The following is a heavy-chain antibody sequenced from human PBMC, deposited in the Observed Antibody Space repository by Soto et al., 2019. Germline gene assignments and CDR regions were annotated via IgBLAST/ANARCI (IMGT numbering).Heavy chain of an antibody. Sequence: SETLSLTCTVSGGSISSGEYYWTWIRQPPGKGLEWIGYIYYGGSTYYSPSLKSRVTITVDTSKNQFSLKLTSVTAADTAVYYCASLYDSSGYYPSGGYWGQGTLVTVSS. J-gene: IGHJ4*02. CDR2: IYYGGST. V-gene: IGHV4-30-4*01. D-gene: IGHD3-22*01. CDR1: GGSISSGEYY. CDR3: ASLYDSSGYYPSGGY.